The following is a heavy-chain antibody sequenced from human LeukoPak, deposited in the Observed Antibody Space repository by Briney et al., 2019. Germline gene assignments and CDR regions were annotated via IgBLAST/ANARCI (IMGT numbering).Heavy chain of an antibody. CDR2: TNSGGTTT. CDR1: GFPFSDVS. CDR3: AKQSYARSLGE. D-gene: IGHD3-10*02. Sequence: GGSLRLSCATSGFPFSDVSMTWGRQAPGKGLEWISTTNSGGTTTYYAESVKGRFTISRDNFKNALYLQMSSLRVEDTAIYYCAKQSYARSLGEGGPGTLVTVSS. V-gene: IGHV3-23*01. J-gene: IGHJ4*02.